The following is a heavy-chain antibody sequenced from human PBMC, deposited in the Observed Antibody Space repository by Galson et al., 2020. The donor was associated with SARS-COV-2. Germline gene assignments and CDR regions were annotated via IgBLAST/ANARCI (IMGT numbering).Heavy chain of an antibody. CDR1: GFTFADYS. D-gene: IGHD4-17*01. CDR2: IRIKPYGGTT. V-gene: IGHV3-49*03. Sequence: GGSLRLSCTASGFTFADYSINWFRQAPGKGLEWVGFIRIKPYGGTTEYAASFKVRFTISRDDSKSIAYLQMNSLKTEDTAIYYCSVTTKYYFDYWGQGTLVTVSS. CDR3: SVTTKYYFDY. J-gene: IGHJ4*02.